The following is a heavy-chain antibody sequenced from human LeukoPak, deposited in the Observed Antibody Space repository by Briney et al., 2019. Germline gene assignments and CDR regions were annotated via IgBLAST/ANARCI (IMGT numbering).Heavy chain of an antibody. Sequence: GGSLRLSCAASGFTFSSYGMHWVRQAPGKGLEWVAVIWYDGSNKYYADSVKGRFTISRDNSKNTLYLQMNSLRAEDTAVYYCAKLVVVVAATPGRYFDLWGRGTLVTVSS. V-gene: IGHV3-33*06. D-gene: IGHD2-15*01. CDR2: IWYDGSNK. CDR3: AKLVVVVAATPGRYFDL. CDR1: GFTFSSYG. J-gene: IGHJ2*01.